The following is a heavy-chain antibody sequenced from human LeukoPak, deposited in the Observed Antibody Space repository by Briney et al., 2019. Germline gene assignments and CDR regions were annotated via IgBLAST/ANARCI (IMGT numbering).Heavy chain of an antibody. CDR3: AGGYIYGSTYYYMDV. CDR2: IYYSGST. Sequence: SETLSLTCTVSGDSISNYYWSWIRQPPGKGLEWIGYIYYSGSTNYNPSLKSRVTISVDTSKNQFSLKLSSVTAADTAVYYCAGGYIYGSTYYYMDVWGKGTTVTISS. D-gene: IGHD5-18*01. CDR1: GDSISNYY. J-gene: IGHJ6*03. V-gene: IGHV4-59*01.